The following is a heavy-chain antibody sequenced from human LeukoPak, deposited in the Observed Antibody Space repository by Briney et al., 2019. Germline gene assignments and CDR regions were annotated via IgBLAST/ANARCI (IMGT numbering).Heavy chain of an antibody. Sequence: SETLSLTCTVSGGSISSYYWSWIRQPPGKGLEWIGYIYHSGSTYYNPSLKSRVTISVDRSKNQFSLKLSSVTAADTAVYYCARGEYCSSTSCPGYDYWGQGTLVTVSS. J-gene: IGHJ4*02. CDR1: GGSISSYY. V-gene: IGHV4-59*12. CDR2: IYHSGST. D-gene: IGHD2-2*01. CDR3: ARGEYCSSTSCPGYDY.